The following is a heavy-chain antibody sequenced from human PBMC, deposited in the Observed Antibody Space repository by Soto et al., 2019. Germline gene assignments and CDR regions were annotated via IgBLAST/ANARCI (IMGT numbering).Heavy chain of an antibody. Sequence: QVQLVESGGGVVQPGRSLRLSCAASGFTFSSYGMHWVRQAPGKGLEWVAVIWYDGSNKYYADSVKGRFTISRDNSKDTLYLQMNSRRAEDKAVYYCARVYYDFWSGYFGGGHYYYYGMDVWGQGTTVTVSS. CDR2: IWYDGSNK. CDR3: ARVYYDFWSGYFGGGHYYYYGMDV. D-gene: IGHD3-3*01. CDR1: GFTFSSYG. J-gene: IGHJ6*02. V-gene: IGHV3-33*01.